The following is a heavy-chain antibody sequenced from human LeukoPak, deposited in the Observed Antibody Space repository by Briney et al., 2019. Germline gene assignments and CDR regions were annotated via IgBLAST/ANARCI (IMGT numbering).Heavy chain of an antibody. CDR1: GNIFTELS. J-gene: IGHJ4*02. CDR2: FDPEDGET. Sequence: ASVKVSCKVSGNIFTELSMHWVRQAPGKGLEWMGGFDPEDGETTYAQKFQGRVTMTEDTSTDTAYMDLSSLRYEDTAVYYCATEVYDSSGYYFDYWGQGTLVTVSS. D-gene: IGHD3-22*01. CDR3: ATEVYDSSGYYFDY. V-gene: IGHV1-24*01.